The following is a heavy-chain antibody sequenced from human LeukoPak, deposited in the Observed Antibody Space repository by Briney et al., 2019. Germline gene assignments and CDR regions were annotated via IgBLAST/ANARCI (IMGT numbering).Heavy chain of an antibody. J-gene: IGHJ3*02. CDR1: VFTFSSYG. D-gene: IGHD2-2*01. CDR2: IWYDGSNK. Sequence: GGSLRLSCAASVFTFSSYGMHWVRQAPGKGLEWVAVIWYDGSNKYYADSVKGRFTISRDNSKNTLYLQMNSLRAEDTAVYYCARDSLGYCSSTSCSDAFDIWGQGTMVTVSS. V-gene: IGHV3-33*01. CDR3: ARDSLGYCSSTSCSDAFDI.